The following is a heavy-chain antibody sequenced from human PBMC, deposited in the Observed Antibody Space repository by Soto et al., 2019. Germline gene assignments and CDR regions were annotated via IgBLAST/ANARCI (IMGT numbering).Heavy chain of an antibody. CDR1: GGSIRSDFHY. V-gene: IGHV4-30-4*01. D-gene: IGHD4-17*01. J-gene: IGHJ4*02. CDR3: ARGPTVTTDY. CDR2: IYSSGST. Sequence: SETLSLTCTVSGGSIRSDFHYWSWFRQPPGKGLEWIGYIYSSGSTYYNPSLKSQVSLSVDTSKNQFSLKLSSVTAADTAVYYCARGPTVTTDYWGQGALVTVS.